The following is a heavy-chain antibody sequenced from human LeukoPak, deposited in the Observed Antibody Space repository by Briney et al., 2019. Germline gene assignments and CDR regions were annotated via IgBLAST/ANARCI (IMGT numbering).Heavy chain of an antibody. D-gene: IGHD6-13*01. CDR2: IKSKTDGGTT. CDR1: GFTFSNAW. V-gene: IGHV3-15*01. Sequence: PGGSLRLSCAASGFTFSNAWMSWVRQAPGKGLEWVGRIKSKTDGGTTDYAAPVKGRFTISRDDSKNTLYLQMNSLRVEDTAVYYCAKDPQTSWSSSWLWFLDSWGQGTPVTVSS. CDR3: AKDPQTSWSSSWLWFLDS. J-gene: IGHJ4*02.